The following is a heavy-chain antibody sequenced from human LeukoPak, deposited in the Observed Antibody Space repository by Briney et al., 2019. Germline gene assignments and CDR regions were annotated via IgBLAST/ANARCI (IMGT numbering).Heavy chain of an antibody. Sequence: SETLSLTCTVSGGSISSYYWSWIRQPPGKGLEWIGYIYYSGSTNYNPSLKSRVTISVDTSKNQFSLKLSSVTAADTAVYYCARDIASSWYYAFDIWGQGTMVTVSS. CDR2: IYYSGST. V-gene: IGHV4-59*01. J-gene: IGHJ3*02. CDR3: ARDIASSWYYAFDI. D-gene: IGHD6-13*01. CDR1: GGSISSYY.